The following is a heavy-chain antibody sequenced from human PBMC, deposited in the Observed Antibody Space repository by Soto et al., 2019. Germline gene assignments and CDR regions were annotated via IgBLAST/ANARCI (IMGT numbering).Heavy chain of an antibody. D-gene: IGHD3-22*01. J-gene: IGHJ4*02. CDR1: GGSISSGDYY. CDR3: ARGGHDSSGPLDY. Sequence: KSSETLSLTCTVSGGSISSGDYYWSWIRQPPGKGLEWIGYIYYSGSTYYNPSLKSRVTTSVDTSKNQFSLKLSSVTAADTAVYYCARGGHDSSGPLDYWGQGTMVTVSS. V-gene: IGHV4-30-4*01. CDR2: IYYSGST.